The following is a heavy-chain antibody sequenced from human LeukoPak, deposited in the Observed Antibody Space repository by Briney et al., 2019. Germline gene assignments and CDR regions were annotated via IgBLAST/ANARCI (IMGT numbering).Heavy chain of an antibody. D-gene: IGHD3-22*01. CDR2: ISSSGSTI. CDR1: GFTFSDYY. V-gene: IGHV3-11*01. CDR3: AKDATSYYYDSSGYYELDY. J-gene: IGHJ4*02. Sequence: SGGSLRLSCAASGFTFSDYYMSWIRQAPGKGLEWVSYISSSGSTIYYADSVKGRFTISRDNAKNSLYLQMNSLRAEDTAVYYCAKDATSYYYDSSGYYELDYWGQGTLVTVSS.